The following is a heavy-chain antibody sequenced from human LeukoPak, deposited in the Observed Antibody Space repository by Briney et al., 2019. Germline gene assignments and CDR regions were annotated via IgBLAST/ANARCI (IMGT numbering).Heavy chain of an antibody. Sequence: SVKVSCKASGGTFSSYAISWVRQAPGQGLEWMGGITPIFGTANYAQKFQGRVTITADESTSTAYMELSSLRSEDTAVYYCARKIGGSYGRDWFDPWGQGTLVTVSS. CDR1: GGTFSSYA. V-gene: IGHV1-69*13. J-gene: IGHJ5*02. D-gene: IGHD1-26*01. CDR2: ITPIFGTA. CDR3: ARKIGGSYGRDWFDP.